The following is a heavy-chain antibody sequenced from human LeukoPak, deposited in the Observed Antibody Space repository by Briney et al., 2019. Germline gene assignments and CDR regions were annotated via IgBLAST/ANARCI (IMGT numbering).Heavy chain of an antibody. Sequence: GASVKVSCKASGYTFTGYYMHWVRQAPGQGLEWMGWINPNSGGTNYAQKFQGRVTMTRDTSISTAYMELSRLRSDDTAVYYCATGYYYDSSGYYNWGQGTLVTVSS. CDR2: INPNSGGT. J-gene: IGHJ4*02. CDR1: GYTFTGYY. D-gene: IGHD3-22*01. CDR3: ATGYYYDSSGYYN. V-gene: IGHV1-2*02.